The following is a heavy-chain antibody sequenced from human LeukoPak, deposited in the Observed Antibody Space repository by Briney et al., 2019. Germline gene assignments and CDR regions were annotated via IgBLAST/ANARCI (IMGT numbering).Heavy chain of an antibody. CDR2: ISSSGSTI. D-gene: IGHD5-24*01. CDR3: ARVGDGYNYDFDY. Sequence: GGSLRLSCAASGFTFSSYEMSWVRQAPGKGLEWVSYISSSGSTIYYADSVKGRFTISRDNAKNSLYLQMNSLRAEDTAVYYCARVGDGYNYDFDYWGQGTLVTVSS. J-gene: IGHJ4*02. V-gene: IGHV3-48*03. CDR1: GFTFSSYE.